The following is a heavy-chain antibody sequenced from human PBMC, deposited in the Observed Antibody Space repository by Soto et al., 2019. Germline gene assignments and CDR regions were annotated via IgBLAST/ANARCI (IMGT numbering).Heavy chain of an antibody. CDR2: IYSGGST. CDR3: ARDSVQLWSRYYYYYGMDV. CDR1: GFTVSSNY. J-gene: IGHJ6*02. Sequence: EVQLVESGGGLIQPGGSLRLSCAASGFTVSSNYMSWVRQAPGKGLEWVSVIYSGGSTYYADSVKGRFTISRDNSKNTLYLQMNGLRAEDTAVYYCARDSVQLWSRYYYYYGMDVWGQGTTVTVSS. V-gene: IGHV3-53*01. D-gene: IGHD5-18*01.